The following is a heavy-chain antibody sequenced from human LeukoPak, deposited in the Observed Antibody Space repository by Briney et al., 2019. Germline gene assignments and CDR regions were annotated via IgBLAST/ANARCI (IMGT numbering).Heavy chain of an antibody. J-gene: IGHJ3*02. CDR1: GYTFTSYG. Sequence: ASVKVSCKASGYTFTSYGISWVRQAPGQGLEWMGWISAYNGNTNYAQKLQGRVTMTTDTSTSTAYMELRSLRSEDTAVYYCATVRWELRLGAFDIWGQGTMVTVSS. CDR3: ATVRWELRLGAFDI. D-gene: IGHD1-26*01. V-gene: IGHV1-18*01. CDR2: ISAYNGNT.